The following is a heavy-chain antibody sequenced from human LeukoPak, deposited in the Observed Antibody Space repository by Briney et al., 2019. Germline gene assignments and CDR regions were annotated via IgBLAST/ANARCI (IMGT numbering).Heavy chain of an antibody. V-gene: IGHV3-21*01. D-gene: IGHD2-15*01. J-gene: IGHJ2*01. CDR3: ARGRGYCSGGSCYLNWYFDL. CDR1: GFTFSNYI. Sequence: PGGSLRLSCAASGFTFSNYIMNWVRQAPGKGLEWVASISGGSSYIFHADSVKGRFTISRDNSKNSVFLQMNSLRVDDTALYYCARGRGYCSGGSCYLNWYFDLWGRGTLVTVSS. CDR2: ISGGSSYI.